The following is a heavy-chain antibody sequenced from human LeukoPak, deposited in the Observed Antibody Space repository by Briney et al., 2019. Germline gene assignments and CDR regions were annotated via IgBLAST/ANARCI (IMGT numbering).Heavy chain of an antibody. CDR1: GASISDYY. CDR2: ISSSGNT. CDR3: ASYDSSGYYYFDY. V-gene: IGHV4-4*07. D-gene: IGHD3-22*01. J-gene: IGHJ4*02. Sequence: PSETLSLTCTVSGASISDYYWSWIRQPAGKGLEWIGRISSSGNTNYNPSLKSRVTMSVDTSKNQFSLKLSSVTAADTAVYYCASYDSSGYYYFDYWGQGTLVTVSS.